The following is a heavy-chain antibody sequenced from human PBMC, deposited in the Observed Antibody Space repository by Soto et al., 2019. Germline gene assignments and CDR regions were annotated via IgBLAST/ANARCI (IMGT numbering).Heavy chain of an antibody. Sequence: GGSLRLSCVASGFTFDTYGIHWVRQAPGKGLQWVALISYEGSNTYYADSVRGRFTISRDNSKNTLYLQINALRPEDTGVYYCARVTPGNNLYYFSGLDIWGQGTSVTVSS. V-gene: IGHV3-30-3*01. D-gene: IGHD1-1*01. J-gene: IGHJ6*02. CDR1: GFTFDTYG. CDR2: ISYEGSNT. CDR3: ARVTPGNNLYYFSGLDI.